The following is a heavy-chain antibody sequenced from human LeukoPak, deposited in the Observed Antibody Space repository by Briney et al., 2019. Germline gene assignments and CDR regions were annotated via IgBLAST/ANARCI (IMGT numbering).Heavy chain of an antibody. D-gene: IGHD1-26*01. CDR3: ARGGIVGATYNWFAP. V-gene: IGHV1-2*02. J-gene: IGHJ5*02. CDR2: INPNSGGT. Sequence: ASVKVACKASGYTFTGYYMHWVRQAPGQWREWMGWINPNSGGTNYGQKLQGRVTMTRDTSISTAYMELSTLRCDDTPVYYCARGGIVGATYNWFAPWGHGTLVTVSS. CDR1: GYTFTGYY.